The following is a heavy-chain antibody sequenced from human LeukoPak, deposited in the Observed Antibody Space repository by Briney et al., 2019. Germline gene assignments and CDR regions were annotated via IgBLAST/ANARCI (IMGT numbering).Heavy chain of an antibody. V-gene: IGHV1-2*02. CDR2: INPNSGGT. D-gene: IGHD1-7*01. CDR1: GYTFTGYY. Sequence: ASVKVSCKASGYTFTGYYMHWVRQAPGQGLEWMGWINPNSGGTNYAQKFQGRVTMTRDTSISTAYMELSRLRSDDTAVYYCARSSSGNWNYVYYYYYYMDVWGKGTTVTVSS. J-gene: IGHJ6*03. CDR3: ARSSSGNWNYVYYYYYYMDV.